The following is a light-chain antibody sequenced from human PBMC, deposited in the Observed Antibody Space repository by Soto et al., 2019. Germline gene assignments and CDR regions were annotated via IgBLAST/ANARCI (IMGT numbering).Light chain of an antibody. Sequence: EIVLTQSPATLSLSPGQVASLSFSASQSVGSDLAWFQQKSGQAPRLLIYDVSNRAPGIPARFSGSGSGTDFTLTISSLEPEDFALYYCQQRSQWPPTFGGGTKVDIK. V-gene: IGKV3-11*01. CDR1: QSVGSD. J-gene: IGKJ4*01. CDR2: DVS. CDR3: QQRSQWPPT.